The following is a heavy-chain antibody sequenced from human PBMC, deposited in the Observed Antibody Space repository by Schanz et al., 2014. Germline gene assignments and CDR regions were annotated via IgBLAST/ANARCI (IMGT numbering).Heavy chain of an antibody. V-gene: IGHV3-30-3*01. J-gene: IGHJ4*02. CDR2: ISYDGVNT. CDR3: ARDGDFDY. CDR1: GFPFSSYA. Sequence: QVQLVESGGGVVQPGRSLRLSCAASGFPFSSYALHWVRQAPGKGLEWVAVISYDGVNTYYADSVKGRFTISRDNSKNTLFLQMSSLRAEDTAVYYCARDGDFDYWGQGTLVTVSS.